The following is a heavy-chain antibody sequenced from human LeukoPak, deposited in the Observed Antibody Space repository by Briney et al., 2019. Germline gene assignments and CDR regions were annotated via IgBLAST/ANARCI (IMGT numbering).Heavy chain of an antibody. Sequence: GGSLRLSCAASGFTFSGFGMHWVRQAPGKGLEWVAVISYDGTNKYYAESVKGRFTISRDNSKNTVFLQMNSLRGEDTAVYYCAKDRSSGPHYYYGMDVWGRGTTVIVSS. V-gene: IGHV3-30*18. CDR2: ISYDGTNK. CDR3: AKDRSSGPHYYYGMDV. D-gene: IGHD6-25*01. CDR1: GFTFSGFG. J-gene: IGHJ6*02.